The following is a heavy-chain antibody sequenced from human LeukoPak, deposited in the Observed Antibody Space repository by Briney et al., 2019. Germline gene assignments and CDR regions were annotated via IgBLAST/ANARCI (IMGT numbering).Heavy chain of an antibody. Sequence: SETLSLTCTVSGGSISSGGYYWSWIRQPPGKGLEWIGYIYHSGSTYYNPPLKSRVTISVDRSKNQFSLKLSSVTAADTAVYYCARARIFGVVITHFDYWGQGTLVTVSS. CDR3: ARARIFGVVITHFDY. CDR1: GGSISSGGYY. J-gene: IGHJ4*02. V-gene: IGHV4-30-2*01. CDR2: IYHSGST. D-gene: IGHD3-3*01.